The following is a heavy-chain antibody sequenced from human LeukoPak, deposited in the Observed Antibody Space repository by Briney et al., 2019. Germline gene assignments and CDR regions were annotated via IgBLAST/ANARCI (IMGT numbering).Heavy chain of an antibody. CDR2: MNPNSGNT. Sequence: ASVKVSCKASGGTFSSYAISWVRQATGQGLEWMGWMNPNSGNTGYAQKFQGRVTMTRNTSISTAYMELSSLRSEDTAVYYCAREVSYGPDDYWGQGTLVTVSS. J-gene: IGHJ4*02. V-gene: IGHV1-8*02. D-gene: IGHD5-18*01. CDR1: GGTFSSYA. CDR3: AREVSYGPDDY.